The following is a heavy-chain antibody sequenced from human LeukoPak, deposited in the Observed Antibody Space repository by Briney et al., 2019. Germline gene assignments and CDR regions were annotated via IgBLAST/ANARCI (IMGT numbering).Heavy chain of an antibody. CDR3: ARGGTGAWYSSSWYDRQTTFFDY. D-gene: IGHD6-13*01. CDR2: INAGNGNT. V-gene: IGHV1-3*01. Sequence: GASVKVSCKASGYTFTSYAMHWVRQAPGQRLEWMGWINAGNGNTKYSQKFQGRVTITRDTSASTAYMELSSLRSEDTAVYYCARGGTGAWYSSSWYDRQTTFFDYWGQGTLVTVSS. J-gene: IGHJ4*02. CDR1: GYTFTSYA.